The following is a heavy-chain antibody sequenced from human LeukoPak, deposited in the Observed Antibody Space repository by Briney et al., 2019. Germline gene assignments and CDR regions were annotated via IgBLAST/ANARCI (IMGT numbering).Heavy chain of an antibody. J-gene: IGHJ4*02. CDR2: IKQDGSEK. CDR1: GFTFSNAW. Sequence: GGSLRLSCAASGFTFSNAWMSWVRQAPGKGLEWVANIKQDGSEKYYVDSVKGRFTISRDNAKNPLYLQMNSLRAEDTAVYYCARVGSSQRGGYWGQGTLVTVSS. CDR3: ARVGSSQRGGY. D-gene: IGHD6-13*01. V-gene: IGHV3-7*01.